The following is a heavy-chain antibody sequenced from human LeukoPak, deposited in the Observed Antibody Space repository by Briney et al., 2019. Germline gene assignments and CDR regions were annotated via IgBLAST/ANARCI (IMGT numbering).Heavy chain of an antibody. Sequence: PGGSLRLSCEVSGLIFRSYWMTWVRQAPGKGREWVANIKQEGSEKFYVDSVKGRFTISRDNAKNSLDLQINSLGAEDTAVYYCARGLDCRSTSCYLDNWGQGTLVTVSS. D-gene: IGHD2-2*01. CDR1: GLIFRSYW. CDR2: IKQEGSEK. V-gene: IGHV3-7*01. CDR3: ARGLDCRSTSCYLDN. J-gene: IGHJ4*02.